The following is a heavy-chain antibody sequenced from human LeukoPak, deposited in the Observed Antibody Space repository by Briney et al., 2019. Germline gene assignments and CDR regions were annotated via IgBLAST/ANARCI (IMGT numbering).Heavy chain of an antibody. J-gene: IGHJ4*02. D-gene: IGHD2-2*01. Sequence: PGGSLRLSCAASGFTFSSYAVNWVRQAPGKGLERVSAISGSGDSTYYADSVKGRFTISRDNSKNTLYLQMNSLRAEDTAVYSCAKVALLGYCSSSTCPLDYWGQGTLVTVSS. V-gene: IGHV3-23*01. CDR1: GFTFSSYA. CDR3: AKVALLGYCSSSTCPLDY. CDR2: ISGSGDST.